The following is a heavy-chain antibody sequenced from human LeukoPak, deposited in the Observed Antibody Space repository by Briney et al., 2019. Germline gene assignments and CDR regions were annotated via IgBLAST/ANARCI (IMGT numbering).Heavy chain of an antibody. Sequence: GGSLRLSCAASGFTFSDYSLNWVRQAPGKGLEWVSIIRGSGGNTYYADSVKGRFTISRDNSKNTQYLQMNSLRAEDTAIYYCAKDLYGDYGGIDYWGQGTLVTVSS. CDR3: AKDLYGDYGGIDY. CDR1: GFTFSDYS. V-gene: IGHV3-23*01. J-gene: IGHJ4*02. D-gene: IGHD4-17*01. CDR2: IRGSGGNT.